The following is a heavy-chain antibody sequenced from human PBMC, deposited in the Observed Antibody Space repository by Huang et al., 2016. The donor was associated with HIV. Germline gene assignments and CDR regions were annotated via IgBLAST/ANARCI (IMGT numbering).Heavy chain of an antibody. Sequence: VQLVQSGAEVKKPGESLRISCKASGYRFSNYWVAWVRQMPGKGLEWIGHIYPGDSNTRYSPSFEGQVTISADKSVNTAYLQWSSLKASDTAIYYCARHGAIVVVPAAMPHFDFWGPGTLVTVPS. J-gene: IGHJ4*02. D-gene: IGHD2-2*01. CDR3: ARHGAIVVVPAAMPHFDF. V-gene: IGHV5-51*01. CDR2: IYPGDSNT. CDR1: GYRFSNYW.